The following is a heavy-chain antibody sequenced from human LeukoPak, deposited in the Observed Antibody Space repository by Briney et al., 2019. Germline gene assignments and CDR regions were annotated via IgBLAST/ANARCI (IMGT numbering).Heavy chain of an antibody. CDR3: AKGSTVVPAAYYFDY. CDR1: GFTFSSYA. Sequence: TGGSLRLSCAASGFTFSSYAMSWVRQAPGKGLEWVSAISGSGGSTYYADSVKGRFTISRDNSKNTLYLQMNSLRAEDTAVYYCAKGSTVVPAAYYFDYWGQGTLVTVSS. CDR2: ISGSGGST. V-gene: IGHV3-23*01. J-gene: IGHJ4*02. D-gene: IGHD2-2*01.